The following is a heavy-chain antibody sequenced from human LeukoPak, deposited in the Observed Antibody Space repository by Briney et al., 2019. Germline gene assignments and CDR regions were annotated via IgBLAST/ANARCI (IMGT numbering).Heavy chain of an antibody. Sequence: SETLSLICTVSGSSISSYYWSWIRQPPGKGLEWIEYIYYSGSTNYNPSLKSRVTISVDTSKNQFSLKLSSVTAADTAVYYCARSGYCSSTSCYNWFDPWGQGTLVTVSS. CDR2: IYYSGST. CDR3: ARSGYCSSTSCYNWFDP. V-gene: IGHV4-59*08. D-gene: IGHD2-2*01. J-gene: IGHJ5*02. CDR1: GSSISSYY.